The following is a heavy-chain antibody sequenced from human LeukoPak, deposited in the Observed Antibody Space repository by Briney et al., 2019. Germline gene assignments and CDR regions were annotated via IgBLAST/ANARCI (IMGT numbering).Heavy chain of an antibody. CDR2: ISGSRDST. CDR3: AKKNPSTD. Sequence: GGSLRLSCAASGFTFRKYAMAGVRGAPGKVREWISSISGSRDSTYYVASVKDRSTISRDNSKNTLYLQMNTLRADATAVYYCAKKNPSTDWGQGTLVTVSS. D-gene: IGHD2/OR15-2a*01. CDR1: GFTFRKYA. V-gene: IGHV3-23*01. J-gene: IGHJ4*02.